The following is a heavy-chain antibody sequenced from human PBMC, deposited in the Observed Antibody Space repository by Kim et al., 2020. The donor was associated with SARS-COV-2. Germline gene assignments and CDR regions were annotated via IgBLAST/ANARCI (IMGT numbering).Heavy chain of an antibody. V-gene: IGHV1-46*01. CDR3: ARGPIVVVPAASSGGYYFDY. D-gene: IGHD2-2*01. Sequence: ASVKVSCKASVYTFTSYYMHWVRQAPGQGLEWMGIINPSGGSTSYAQKFQGRVTMTRDTSTSTVYMELSSLRSEDTAVYYCARGPIVVVPAASSGGYYFDYWGQGTLVTVSS. CDR2: INPSGGST. J-gene: IGHJ4*02. CDR1: VYTFTSYY.